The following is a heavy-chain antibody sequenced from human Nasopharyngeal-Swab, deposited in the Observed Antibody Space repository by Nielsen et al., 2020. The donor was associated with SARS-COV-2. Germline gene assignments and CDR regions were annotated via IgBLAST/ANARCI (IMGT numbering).Heavy chain of an antibody. CDR3: ASSSGTPFDY. Sequence: WIRQPPGKGLEWIGEIYHSGSTNCNPSLKSRVTISVDKSKNQFSLKLSSVTAADTAVYYCASSSGTPFDYWGQGTLVTVSS. J-gene: IGHJ4*02. CDR2: IYHSGST. V-gene: IGHV4-4*02. D-gene: IGHD1-14*01.